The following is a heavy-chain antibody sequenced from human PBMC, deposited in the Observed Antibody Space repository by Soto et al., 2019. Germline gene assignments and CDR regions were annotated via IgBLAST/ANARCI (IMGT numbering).Heavy chain of an antibody. D-gene: IGHD3-16*02. CDR2: INSDGSST. J-gene: IGHJ4*02. V-gene: IGHV3-74*01. Sequence: GGSLRLSCAASGFTFSSYWMHWVRQAPGKGLVWVSRINSDGSSTSYADSVKGRFTISRDNAKNTLYLQMNSLRAEDTSVYYCAKYDYIWGSYRYFDYWGQGTLVTVSS. CDR3: AKYDYIWGSYRYFDY. CDR1: GFTFSSYW.